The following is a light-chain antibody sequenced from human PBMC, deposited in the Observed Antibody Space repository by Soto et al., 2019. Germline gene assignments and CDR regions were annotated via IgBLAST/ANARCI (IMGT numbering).Light chain of an antibody. CDR2: EAS. Sequence: DIQMTQSPSTLSASVGDRVTITCRASQSISDSLAWYQQKPGKAPKLLIYEASTLKSGVPSRFSGSRSGTEYTLTISSLHPDDFAIYYCQQYNGYWTFGQGTKVEIK. J-gene: IGKJ1*01. V-gene: IGKV1-5*03. CDR1: QSISDS. CDR3: QQYNGYWT.